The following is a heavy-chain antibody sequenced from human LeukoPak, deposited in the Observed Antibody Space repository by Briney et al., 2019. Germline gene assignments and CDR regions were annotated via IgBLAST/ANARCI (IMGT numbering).Heavy chain of an antibody. CDR2: ISGSGGST. V-gene: IGHV3-23*01. CDR1: GFTFDGYG. J-gene: IGHJ4*02. D-gene: IGHD6-19*01. CDR3: AKRPVAGTF. Sequence: GGSLRLSCAASGFTFDGYGMSWVRQAPGKGLEWVSAISGSGGSTYYADSVKGRFTISRDNSKNTLYLQMNSLRAEDTAVYYCAKRPVAGTFWGQGTLVTVSS.